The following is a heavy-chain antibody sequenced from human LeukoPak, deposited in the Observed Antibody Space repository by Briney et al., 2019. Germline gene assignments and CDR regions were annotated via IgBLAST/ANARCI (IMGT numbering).Heavy chain of an antibody. V-gene: IGHV5-51*01. CDR3: ARQAGQLVDY. CDR1: GYNFATSW. Sequence: PGESLKISCEASGYNFATSWIAWVRQMPGRGLEWMGIIYPSDSDTRYSPSFQGQVTISADKSINTAYLQWTNSKASDSGIYFCARQAGQLVDYWGQGTQVIVSS. D-gene: IGHD6-13*01. CDR2: IYPSDSDT. J-gene: IGHJ4*02.